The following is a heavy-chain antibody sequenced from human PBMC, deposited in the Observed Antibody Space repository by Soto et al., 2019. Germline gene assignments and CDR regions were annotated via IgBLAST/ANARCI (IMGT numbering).Heavy chain of an antibody. CDR1: GESFSNHY. V-gene: IGHV4-34*01. CDR3: ARGVVYRDVGLAYGMDV. CDR2: INYSGST. J-gene: IGHJ6*02. Sequence: SETRSLTWAVYGESFSNHYWTWIRQSPGKGLEWVGEINYSGSTRYNWSLGSRVTISVDTPKNQFSLMVTSVTAGDTAVYYCARGVVYRDVGLAYGMDVWGQGTTVTVSS. D-gene: IGHD3-22*01.